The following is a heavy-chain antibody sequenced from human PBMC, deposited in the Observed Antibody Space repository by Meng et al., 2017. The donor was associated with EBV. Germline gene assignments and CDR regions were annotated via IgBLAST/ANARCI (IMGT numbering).Heavy chain of an antibody. CDR2: LIPMSDAP. Sequence: QGQLVQSGAEVKKPGSSVKVYCKTSGGTFRSDAISWVRQAPGQGLEWMGGLIPMSDAPHYAQKFQGRVTITADESTSTHYMDLSGLRSEDTAVYYCASESGRGFTPDYWGQGTLVTVSS. D-gene: IGHD3-10*01. V-gene: IGHV1-69*01. CDR3: ASESGRGFTPDY. J-gene: IGHJ4*02. CDR1: GGTFRSDA.